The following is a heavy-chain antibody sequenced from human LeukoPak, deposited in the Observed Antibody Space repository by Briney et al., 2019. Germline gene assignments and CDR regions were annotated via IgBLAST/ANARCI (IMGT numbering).Heavy chain of an antibody. CDR1: GFTFSSHW. J-gene: IGHJ4*02. V-gene: IGHV3-7*01. CDR3: ARHGYYVVDY. CDR2: IKEDGHEK. Sequence: PGGSLRLSCAGSGFTFSSHWMGWVRQAPGKGLEWLANIKEDGHEKYYVDSVQGRFTISRDNAKNSLFLQMDSLRAEDTAVYFCARHGYYVVDYWGQGTLVTVSS. D-gene: IGHD4-17*01.